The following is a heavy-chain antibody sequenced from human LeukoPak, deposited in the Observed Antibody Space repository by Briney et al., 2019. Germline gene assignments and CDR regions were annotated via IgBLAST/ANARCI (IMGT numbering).Heavy chain of an antibody. D-gene: IGHD3-10*01. Sequence: GGSLRLSCEASGFTFSSYAMSWVRQAPGKGLEWVSSISGSDGTTYYADSVKGRFTISRDNSKYTLSLQMNSLRAEDTAVYYCAKLVTYYGSGSYPDYWGQGTLVTVSS. CDR2: ISGSDGTT. V-gene: IGHV3-23*01. CDR1: GFTFSSYA. CDR3: AKLVTYYGSGSYPDY. J-gene: IGHJ4*02.